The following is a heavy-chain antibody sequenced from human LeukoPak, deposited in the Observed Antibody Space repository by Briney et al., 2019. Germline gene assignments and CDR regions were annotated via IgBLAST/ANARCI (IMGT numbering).Heavy chain of an antibody. CDR1: GFTFSSYA. J-gene: IGHJ4*02. CDR2: ISSSSSYI. D-gene: IGHD2-15*01. Sequence: PGGSLRLSCAASGFTFSSYAMSWVRQAPGKGLEWVSSISSSSSYIYYADSVKGRFTISRDNAKNSLYLQMNSLRAEDTAVYYCARDLTCSVYCSGGRGIDYWGQGTLVTVSS. CDR3: ARDLTCSVYCSGGRGIDY. V-gene: IGHV3-21*01.